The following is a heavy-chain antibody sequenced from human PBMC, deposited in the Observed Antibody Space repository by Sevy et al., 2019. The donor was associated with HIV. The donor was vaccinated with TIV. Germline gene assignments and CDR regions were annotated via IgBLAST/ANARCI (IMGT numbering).Heavy chain of an antibody. D-gene: IGHD3-16*01. V-gene: IGHV3-7*01. CDR1: GFTFSTYW. J-gene: IGHJ4*02. CDR3: ARALADWGSFHYSS. CDR2: IKQDGTDT. Sequence: GGSLRLSCAASGFTFSTYWMTWVRQAPGKGLEWVANIKQDGTDTNYVDSVRGRFTISRDNGRNLLYLHMNSLRAEDTAVYFCARALADWGSFHYSSWGLGVLVTVSS.